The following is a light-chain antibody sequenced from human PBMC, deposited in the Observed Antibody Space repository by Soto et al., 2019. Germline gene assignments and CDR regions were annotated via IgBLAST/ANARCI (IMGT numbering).Light chain of an antibody. J-gene: IGLJ2*01. CDR2: SND. Sequence: QSVLTQPPSASGTPGQRVTLSCSGSSSNIGRNFVYWYQQLPGTAPKLLIYSNDQRPSGVPDRFSGSKSGTSASLAISGLRSGDEADYYCAAWDDSLSGHVVVGGGTKLTVL. CDR3: AAWDDSLSGHVV. V-gene: IGLV1-47*02. CDR1: SSNIGRNF.